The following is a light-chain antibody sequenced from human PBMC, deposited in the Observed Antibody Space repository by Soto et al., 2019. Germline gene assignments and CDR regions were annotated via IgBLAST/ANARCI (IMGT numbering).Light chain of an antibody. CDR3: NLYSSTSFAV. CDR1: GSDIATFNY. V-gene: IGLV2-14*01. CDR2: QVT. J-gene: IGLJ6*01. Sequence: QSALAQPASVSGYPGQSSTISCPRSGSDIATFNYVSWYQQYPGRAPNLLIYQVTSRASAVAHLFSVSKSGNTAALTISGLQTEDEAIYYCNLYSSTSFAVFASGTKVTVL.